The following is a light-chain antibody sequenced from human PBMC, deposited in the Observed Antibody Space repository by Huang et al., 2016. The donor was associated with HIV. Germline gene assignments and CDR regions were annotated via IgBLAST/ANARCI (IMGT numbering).Light chain of an antibody. CDR1: QSVNNK. V-gene: IGKV3-15*01. CDR3: QQYNNWPPWT. J-gene: IGKJ1*01. CDR2: DAS. Sequence: VMTQSPVTLSVSPGERATLSCRASQSVNNKLAWFQQKPGQAPRRLIHDASIRATGIPDRFSGSGSGTEFTLTISSLQSEDFAVYYCQQYNNWPPWTFGQGTKVEIK.